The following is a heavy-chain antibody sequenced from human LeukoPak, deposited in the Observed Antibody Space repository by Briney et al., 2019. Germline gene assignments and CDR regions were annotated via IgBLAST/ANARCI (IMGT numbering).Heavy chain of an antibody. CDR1: GYTFTGYY. CDR2: INPNSGGT. V-gene: IGHV1-2*06. D-gene: IGHD3-16*01. CDR3: ARPLELGAFDI. J-gene: IGHJ3*02. Sequence: GASVKVSCKVSGYTFTGYYMHWVRQAPGQGLEWMGRINPNSGGTNYAQKFQGRVTMTRDTSISTAYMELSRLRSDDTAVYYCARPLELGAFDIWGQGTMVTVSS.